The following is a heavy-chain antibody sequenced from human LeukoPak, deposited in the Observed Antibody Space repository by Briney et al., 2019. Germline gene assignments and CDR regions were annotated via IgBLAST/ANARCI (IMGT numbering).Heavy chain of an antibody. CDR1: GFTFTTYW. J-gene: IGHJ4*02. CDR3: AKVAKYYYGSETYYFFEH. CDR2: INQDGTEK. D-gene: IGHD3-10*01. V-gene: IGHV3-7*01. Sequence: PGESLRLSCAASGFTFTTYWMSWVRQAPGKGLEWVANINQDGTEKYYVDSVKGRFTISRDDAKRSLYLQMNSLRVEDTAVYYCAKVAKYYYGSETYYFFEHWGQGTPVTASP.